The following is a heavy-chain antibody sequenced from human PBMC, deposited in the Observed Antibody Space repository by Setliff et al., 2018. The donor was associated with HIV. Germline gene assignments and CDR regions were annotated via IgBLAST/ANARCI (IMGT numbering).Heavy chain of an antibody. CDR1: GGSISTYY. V-gene: IGHV4-59*01. CDR2: IYFTGSS. Sequence: SETLSLTCTVSGGSISTYYWSWIGQPPGKGLEWIGSIYFTGSSDNNPSLKSRVTLSVDTSKHQFSLKLSSVTAADTAVYYCARVQMAYAAFDVWGQGTMVTVSS. D-gene: IGHD4-17*01. CDR3: ARVQMAYAAFDV. J-gene: IGHJ3*01.